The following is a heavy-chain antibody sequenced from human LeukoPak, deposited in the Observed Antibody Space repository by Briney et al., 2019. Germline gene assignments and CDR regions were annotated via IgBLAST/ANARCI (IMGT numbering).Heavy chain of an antibody. J-gene: IGHJ6*02. D-gene: IGHD3-3*01. CDR1: GGTFISYA. Sequence: ASVKVSCKASGGTFISYAISWVRQAPGQGLEWMGGIIPIFGTANYAQKFQGRVTITADESTSTAYMELSSLRSEDTAVYYCAFTIFGVVTRVYYYYYGMDVWGQGTTVTVSS. CDR2: IIPIFGTA. V-gene: IGHV1-69*13. CDR3: AFTIFGVVTRVYYYYYGMDV.